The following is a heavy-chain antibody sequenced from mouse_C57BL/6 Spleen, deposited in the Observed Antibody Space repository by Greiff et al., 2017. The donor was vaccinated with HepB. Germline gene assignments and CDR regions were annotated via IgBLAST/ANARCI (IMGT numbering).Heavy chain of an antibody. D-gene: IGHD2-4*01. J-gene: IGHJ4*01. V-gene: IGHV3-6*01. CDR1: GYSITSGYY. CDR2: ISYDGSN. CDR3: ARGRLRNAMDY. Sequence: ESGPGLVKPSQSLSLTCSVTGYSITSGYYWNWIRQFPGNKLEWMGYISYDGSNNYNPSLKNRISITRDTSKNQFFLKLNSVTTEDTATYYCARGRLRNAMDYWGQGTSVTVSS.